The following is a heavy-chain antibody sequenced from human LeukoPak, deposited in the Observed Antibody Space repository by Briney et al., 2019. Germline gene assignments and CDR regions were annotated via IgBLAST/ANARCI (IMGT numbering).Heavy chain of an antibody. J-gene: IGHJ4*02. CDR1: GFTFSSYW. D-gene: IGHD3-3*01. CDR2: IKQDGSEK. Sequence: GGSLGLSCAASGFTFSSYWMSWVRQAPGKGLEWVANIKQDGSEKYYVDSVKGRFTISRDNAKNSLYLQMNSLRAEDTAVYYCASALPYYDFWSGYYGLGTFDYWGQGTLVTVSS. V-gene: IGHV3-7*01. CDR3: ASALPYYDFWSGYYGLGTFDY.